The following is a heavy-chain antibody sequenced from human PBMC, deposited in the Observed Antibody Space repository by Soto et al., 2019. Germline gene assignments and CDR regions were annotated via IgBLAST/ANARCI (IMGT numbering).Heavy chain of an antibody. CDR3: ARDGYAILTGYPTEIFDY. J-gene: IGHJ4*02. D-gene: IGHD3-9*01. V-gene: IGHV3-48*01. CDR1: GFTFSSYS. Sequence: EVQLVESGGGLVQPGGSLRLSCAASGFTFSSYSMNWVRQAPGKGLEWVSYISSSSSTIYYADSVKGRFTISRDNAKNSLYLQMNRRRAEDTAVYCCARDGYAILTGYPTEIFDYWGQGTLVTVSS. CDR2: ISSSSSTI.